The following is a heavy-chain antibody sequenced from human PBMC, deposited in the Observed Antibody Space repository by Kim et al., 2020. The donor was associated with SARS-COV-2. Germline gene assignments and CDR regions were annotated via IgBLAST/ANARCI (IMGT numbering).Heavy chain of an antibody. Sequence: ASVKVSCKATGYTFVHYHMHWLRQAPGQRPEWVGVVSPGGTRPTYAQNFQGRVTMTSDTSTTTFYMELSGLRSDDTAVYYCARNAVVRESGIYYRAFDSWGQGTLVTVSS. D-gene: IGHD3-10*01. CDR3: ARNAVVRESGIYYRAFDS. V-gene: IGHV1-46*01. CDR2: VSPGGTRP. CDR1: GYTFVHYH. J-gene: IGHJ4*02.